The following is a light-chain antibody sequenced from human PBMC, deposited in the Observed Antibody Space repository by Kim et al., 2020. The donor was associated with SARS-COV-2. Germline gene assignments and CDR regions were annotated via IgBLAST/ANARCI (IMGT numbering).Light chain of an antibody. CDR2: RNN. Sequence: RPTATFTCTGNRNNVGNEGAAWLQQHQGHPPKLLSTRNNNRPSGISARFSASRSGDIASLTITGLQPEDEADYYCSAWDSSLNAWLFGGGTQLTVL. CDR3: SAWDSSLNAWL. J-gene: IGLJ3*02. CDR1: RNNVGNEG. V-gene: IGLV10-54*04.